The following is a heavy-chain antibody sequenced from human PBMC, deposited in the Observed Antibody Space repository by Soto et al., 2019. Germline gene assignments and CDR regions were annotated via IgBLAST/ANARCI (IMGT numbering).Heavy chain of an antibody. V-gene: IGHV3-74*01. CDR1: GFTFDYHW. CDR3: ARGDRGALDL. J-gene: IGHJ3*01. CDR2: IHSDGTST. Sequence: EVRLVESGGGLVQPGESLRLSCAASGFTFDYHWMHWVRQAPGKGLVWVSRIHSDGTSTTYADSVKGRFTISRDNAKNTLSLQMNSLRAEDTAVYYCARGDRGALDLWGQGTVVTVSS. D-gene: IGHD1-26*01.